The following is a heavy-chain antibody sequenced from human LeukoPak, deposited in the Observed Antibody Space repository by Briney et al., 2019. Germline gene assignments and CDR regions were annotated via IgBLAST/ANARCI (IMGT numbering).Heavy chain of an antibody. CDR2: IVDNRDK. Sequence: GGSLRLSCAASGFTFSGYAMNWVRQAPGKGLEWVSLIVDNRDKYYADSVKGRFTISRDNSKNTLYLQMNSLRAEDTAVYYCASPLYYDSSGYYSQWGQGTLVTVSS. J-gene: IGHJ4*02. CDR1: GFTFSGYA. D-gene: IGHD3-22*01. CDR3: ASPLYYDSSGYYSQ. V-gene: IGHV3-23*01.